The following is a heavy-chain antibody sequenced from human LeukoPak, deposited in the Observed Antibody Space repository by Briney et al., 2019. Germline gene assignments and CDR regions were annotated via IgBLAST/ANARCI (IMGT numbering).Heavy chain of an antibody. J-gene: IGHJ4*02. CDR3: ARDPGFSSFDY. D-gene: IGHD3-3*02. V-gene: IGHV3-9*01. Sequence: PGRSLRLSCAASGFTFDDYAMHWVRQAPGKGLEWVSGISWNSGSIGYADSVKGRFTISRGNAKNSLYLQMNSLRADDTAVYYCARDPGFSSFDYWGQGTLVTVSS. CDR1: GFTFDDYA. CDR2: ISWNSGSI.